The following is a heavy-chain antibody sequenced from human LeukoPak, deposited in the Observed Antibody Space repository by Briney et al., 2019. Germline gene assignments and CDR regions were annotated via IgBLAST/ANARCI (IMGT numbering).Heavy chain of an antibody. J-gene: IGHJ4*02. V-gene: IGHV3-7*01. Sequence: GGSLRLSCAASGFTFSSYWMSWVRQAPGKGLEWVANINKDGSDKYYVDSVKGRFTITRDNAKNSLYLQMNSLRAEDTAVYYCARLSTAVADSDYWGQGTLVTVSS. D-gene: IGHD6-13*01. CDR3: ARLSTAVADSDY. CDR1: GFTFSSYW. CDR2: INKDGSDK.